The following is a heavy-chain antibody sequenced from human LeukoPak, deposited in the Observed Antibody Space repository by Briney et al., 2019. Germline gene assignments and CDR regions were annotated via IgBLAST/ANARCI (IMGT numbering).Heavy chain of an antibody. V-gene: IGHV5-51*01. D-gene: IGHD2-15*01. CDR3: ARQEYCSGGSCYTWFDP. Sequence: GESLKISCKGSGYSINNYWIGWARQMPGKGLEWMGIIYPADSDIGYSPSFQGQVTISADKSISTAYLQWSSLKASDTAMYYCARQEYCSGGSCYTWFDPWGQGTLVTVSS. CDR1: GYSINNYW. CDR2: IYPADSDI. J-gene: IGHJ5*02.